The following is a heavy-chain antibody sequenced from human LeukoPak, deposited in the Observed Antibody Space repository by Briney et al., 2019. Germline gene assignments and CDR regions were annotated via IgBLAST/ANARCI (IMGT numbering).Heavy chain of an antibody. Sequence: GGSLRLSCAASGFTFSSYEMNWVRQAPGKGLEWVAVISYDGSNKYYADSVKGRFTISRDNSKNTLYLQMNSLRAEDTAVYYCAREGDWAFDIWGQGTMVTVSS. CDR2: ISYDGSNK. CDR3: AREGDWAFDI. J-gene: IGHJ3*02. V-gene: IGHV3-30*03. CDR1: GFTFSSYE. D-gene: IGHD2-21*01.